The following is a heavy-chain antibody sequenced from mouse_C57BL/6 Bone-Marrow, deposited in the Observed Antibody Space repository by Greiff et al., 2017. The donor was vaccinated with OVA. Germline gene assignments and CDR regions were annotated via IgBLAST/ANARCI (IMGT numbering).Heavy chain of an antibody. V-gene: IGHV5-6*02. CDR1: GFTFSSYG. CDR3: AIRRSNYYYYAMHY. J-gene: IGHJ4*01. D-gene: IGHD2-5*01. CDR2: ISSGGSYT. Sequence: EVKLVESGGDLVKPGGSLKLSCAASGFTFSSYGMSWVRQTPDKRLEWVATISSGGSYTYYPDSVKGRFTISRDNAKNTLYLQMSSLKSEDTAMYYCAIRRSNYYYYAMHYWGQGTSVTVSS.